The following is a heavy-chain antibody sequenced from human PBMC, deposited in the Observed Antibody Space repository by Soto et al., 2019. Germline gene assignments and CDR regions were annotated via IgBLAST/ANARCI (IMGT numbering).Heavy chain of an antibody. CDR1: GFTFSSYG. CDR3: AKECGWLWGRMDYYYYGMDV. Sequence: QVQLVESGGGVVQPGRSLRLSCAASGFTFSSYGMHWVRQAPGKGLEWVAVISYDGSNKYYADSVKGRFTISRDNSKNTLYLQMNSLRAEDTAVYYCAKECGWLWGRMDYYYYGMDVWGQGTTVTVSS. CDR2: ISYDGSNK. V-gene: IGHV3-30*18. D-gene: IGHD6-19*01. J-gene: IGHJ6*02.